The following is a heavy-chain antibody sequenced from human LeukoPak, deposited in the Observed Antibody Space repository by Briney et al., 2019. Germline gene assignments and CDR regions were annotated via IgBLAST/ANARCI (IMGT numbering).Heavy chain of an antibody. V-gene: IGHV4-39*01. D-gene: IGHD2-2*01. CDR2: IYYSGTT. Sequence: SETLSLTCTVSGGSISSSPYYWGWIRQPPGKGLEWIGSIYYSGTTHYSPSLESRVTISVDTSKNQFSLKLASVTAADTAVYYCARHGSGYCSSTSCPDYWYFDIWGRGTLVTVSS. CDR1: GGSISSSPYY. J-gene: IGHJ2*01. CDR3: ARHGSGYCSSTSCPDYWYFDI.